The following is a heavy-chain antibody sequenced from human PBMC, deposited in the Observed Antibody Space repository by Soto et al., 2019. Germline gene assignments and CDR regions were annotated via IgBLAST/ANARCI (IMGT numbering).Heavy chain of an antibody. D-gene: IGHD6-25*01. CDR1: GYTFTSYY. Sequence: ASVKVSCKASGYTFTSYYMHWVRQAPGQGLEWMGIINPSGGSTSYAQKFQGRVTMTRDTSTSTVYMELSSLRSEDTAVYYCARDNSSGGLWCYYYDMDVWGKGTTVTVSS. V-gene: IGHV1-46*01. CDR3: ARDNSSGGLWCYYYDMDV. CDR2: INPSGGST. J-gene: IGHJ6*04.